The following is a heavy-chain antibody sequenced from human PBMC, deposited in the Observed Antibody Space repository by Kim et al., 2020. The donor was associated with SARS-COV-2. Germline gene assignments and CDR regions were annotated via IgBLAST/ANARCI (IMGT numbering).Heavy chain of an antibody. D-gene: IGHD5-18*01. CDR2: INQDGSER. J-gene: IGHJ4*02. V-gene: IGHV3-7*01. CDR3: AVDTGSFKGYDQ. Sequence: GGSLRLSCEVSGLTFGSLLMTWVRQPPGKGLEWVANINQDGSERYYLDSVKGRFTVSRDNTMNSLHLQMNSLRVEDTAIYYCAVDTGSFKGYDQWGPG. CDR1: GLTFGSLL.